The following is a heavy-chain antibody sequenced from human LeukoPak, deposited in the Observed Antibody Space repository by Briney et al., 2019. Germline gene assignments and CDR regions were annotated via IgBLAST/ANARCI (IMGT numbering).Heavy chain of an antibody. CDR1: GYSFTYYW. J-gene: IGHJ4*02. CDR3: ARQDGNSKYYFDY. V-gene: IGHV5-51*01. Sequence: GESLKISCKGSGYSFTYYWIGWVRQMPGKGLEWMGIIYPGDSDTRYRPSFQGQVTISVDKSICTAYLQWSSLKASDTAMYYCARQDGNSKYYFDYWGQRTLVTVSS. D-gene: IGHD1-1*01. CDR2: IYPGDSDT.